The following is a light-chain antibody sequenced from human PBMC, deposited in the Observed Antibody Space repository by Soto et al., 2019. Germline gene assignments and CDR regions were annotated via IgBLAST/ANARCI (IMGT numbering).Light chain of an antibody. J-gene: IGLJ2*01. CDR1: SNDVGGYNY. V-gene: IGLV2-23*02. CDR2: EVS. CDR3: CSYAGSFTLV. Sequence: QSALTQPPSASGSPGQSVTISCTGTSNDVGGYNYVSWYQQHPGKAPKVMIYEVSKRPSGVSNRFSGSKSGNTASLTISGLQAEDEADYYCCSYAGSFTLVFGGGTQLTVL.